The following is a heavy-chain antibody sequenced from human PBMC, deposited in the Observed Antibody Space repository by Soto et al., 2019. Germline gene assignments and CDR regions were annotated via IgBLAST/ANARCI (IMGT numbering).Heavy chain of an antibody. CDR3: ARGVVVVAASQLGWFDP. D-gene: IGHD2-15*01. J-gene: IGHJ5*02. Sequence: QVQLVQSGAEVQKPGSSVKVSCKASGGTFSRDAISWVRQAPGQGLEWMGGIIPMFGTAKYVQKFQGRLTITADESTTTAYMEWRSLRSDDTGVYYCARGVVVVAASQLGWFDPWGQGTLVTVSS. CDR1: GGTFSRDA. V-gene: IGHV1-69*01. CDR2: IIPMFGTA.